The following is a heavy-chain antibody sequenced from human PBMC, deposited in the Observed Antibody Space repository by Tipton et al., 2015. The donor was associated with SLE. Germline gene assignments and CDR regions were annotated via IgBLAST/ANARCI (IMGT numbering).Heavy chain of an antibody. J-gene: IGHJ3*02. CDR1: GFTFDDYA. V-gene: IGHV3-9*01. Sequence: RSLRLSCAASGFTFDDYAMHWVRQAPGKGLEWVSGISWNSGSIGYADSVKGRFTISRDNAKNSLYLQMNSLRAEDTALYYCAKGPGAFDIWGQGTVVTVSS. CDR2: ISWNSGSI. CDR3: AKGPGAFDI.